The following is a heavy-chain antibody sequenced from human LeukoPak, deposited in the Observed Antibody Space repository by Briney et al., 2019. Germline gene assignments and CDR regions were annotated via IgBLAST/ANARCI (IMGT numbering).Heavy chain of an antibody. V-gene: IGHV1-8*01. D-gene: IGHD4-17*01. Sequence: ASVKVSCKASGYTFTSYDINWVRQATGQGLEWMGWMNPNSGNTGYAQKFQGRVTMTRNTSISTAYMELSSLRSEDTAVYYCARTGPYDYGDGDNAFDIWGQGTMVTVSS. J-gene: IGHJ3*02. CDR2: MNPNSGNT. CDR3: ARTGPYDYGDGDNAFDI. CDR1: GYTFTSYD.